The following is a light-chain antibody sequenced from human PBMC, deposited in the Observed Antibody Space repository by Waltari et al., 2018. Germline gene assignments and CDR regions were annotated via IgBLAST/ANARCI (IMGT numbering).Light chain of an antibody. CDR2: GNN. V-gene: IGLV1-40*01. CDR1: VSNIGAGYD. Sequence: QSVLTQPPSVSGAQGQRVNISCTGSVSNIGAGYDVQWYHQRPGKAPNLLIHGNNNRPSGVPDRFSASTSGTSASLAITGLQAEDEGDYYCQSYDIGLSGPYVFGSGTEVTVL. J-gene: IGLJ1*01. CDR3: QSYDIGLSGPYV.